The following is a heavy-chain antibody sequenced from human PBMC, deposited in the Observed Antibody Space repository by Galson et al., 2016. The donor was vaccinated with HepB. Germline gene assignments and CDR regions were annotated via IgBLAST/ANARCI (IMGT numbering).Heavy chain of an antibody. CDR2: INQNGGRT. V-gene: IGHV3-7*04. CDR3: ARDRSPAQANNWYDALDI. Sequence: SLRLSCAASRLTFSTYWMTWVRQAPGNGLEWVANINQNGGRTNYVDSVKGRFTISRDNAKNSLYLQMNSLRPKHTAIYYCARDRSPAQANNWYDALDIWGQGTLVTVSS. CDR1: RLTFSTYW. J-gene: IGHJ3*02. D-gene: IGHD2-15*01.